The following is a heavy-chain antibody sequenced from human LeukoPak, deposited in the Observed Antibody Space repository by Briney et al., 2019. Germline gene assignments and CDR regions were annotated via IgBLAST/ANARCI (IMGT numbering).Heavy chain of an antibody. CDR2: ISAYNGNT. D-gene: IGHD3-22*01. CDR3: ARGRSYDSSGYNRRYYFDY. Sequence: ASVKVSCKASGYTFTSYGISWVRQAPGQGLEWMGWISAYNGNTNYAQKLQGRVTMTTDTSTSTAYMELSSLRSEDTAVYYCARGRSYDSSGYNRRYYFDYWGQGTLVTVSS. CDR1: GYTFTSYG. V-gene: IGHV1-18*01. J-gene: IGHJ4*02.